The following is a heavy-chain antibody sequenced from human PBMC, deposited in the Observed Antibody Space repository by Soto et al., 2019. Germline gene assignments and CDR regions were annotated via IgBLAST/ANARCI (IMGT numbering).Heavy chain of an antibody. CDR2: IYYSGIT. V-gene: IGHV4-39*01. Sequence: SETLSLTCTVSGSSISSSSYYWGWIRQPPGKGLEWIGSIYYSGITYYNPSLKSRVTISVDTSKNQFSVKLSSVTAADTAVYYCARQYRLFDPWGQGTLVTSPQ. CDR1: GSSISSSSYY. D-gene: IGHD2-2*01. J-gene: IGHJ5*02. CDR3: ARQYRLFDP.